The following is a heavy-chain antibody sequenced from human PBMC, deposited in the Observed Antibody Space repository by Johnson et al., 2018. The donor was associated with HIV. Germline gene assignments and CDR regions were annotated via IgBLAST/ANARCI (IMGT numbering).Heavy chain of an antibody. J-gene: IGHJ3*02. CDR2: IYSGGST. V-gene: IGHV3-53*01. Sequence: VQLVESGGGLISPGGSLRLSCAATGFTVSSHYMSWVRQAAGKGLEWVAAIYSGGSTYYADSVKGRFTISRDNARKSLYLQMNSLRAEDTAVYYCARAAEGKFIVVVTAAFDIWGQGTMVTVSS. CDR1: GFTVSSHY. CDR3: ARAAEGKFIVVVTAAFDI. D-gene: IGHD2-21*02.